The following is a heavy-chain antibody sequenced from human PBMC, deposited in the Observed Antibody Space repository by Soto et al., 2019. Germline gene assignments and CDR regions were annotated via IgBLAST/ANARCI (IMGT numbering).Heavy chain of an antibody. CDR3: ARDFTTTAGPFDY. V-gene: IGHV1-18*04. CDR1: GYTFSSYG. CDR2: ISAYNGNK. D-gene: IGHD6-13*01. Sequence: ASVKVSCKASGYTFSSYGVSWVRQAPGQGLEWMGWISAYNGNKNYAQKFQGRVTMTLDTSTSTGYIELRSLRSDDTAVYYCARDFTTTAGPFDYWGQGTMVTVSS. J-gene: IGHJ4*02.